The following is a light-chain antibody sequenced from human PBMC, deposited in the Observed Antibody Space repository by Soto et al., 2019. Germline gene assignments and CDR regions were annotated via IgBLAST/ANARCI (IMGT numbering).Light chain of an antibody. CDR2: NDN. CDR3: AAWDETLIDV. CDR1: SSNIGSNT. J-gene: IGLJ1*01. Sequence: QSVLTQPPSASGTPGQTVTISCSGSSSNIGSNTVSWYQQLPGAAPTLLIYNDNERPSGVPDRFSGSKSGTSASLAISGLQSEDEADYYCAAWDETLIDVFETGTKLSVL. V-gene: IGLV1-44*01.